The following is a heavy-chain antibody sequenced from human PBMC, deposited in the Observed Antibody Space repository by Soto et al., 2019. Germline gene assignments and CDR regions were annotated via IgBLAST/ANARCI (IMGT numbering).Heavy chain of an antibody. CDR2: ISYDGSDK. V-gene: IGHV3-30*03. D-gene: IGHD3-16*01. J-gene: IGHJ5*02. CDR3: ARTAGYDYVWGSAGLDP. CDR1: GFTFSSYG. Sequence: PGGSLRLSCAASGFTFSSYGMHWVRQAPGKGLEWVAVISYDGSDKYYADSVKGRFTISRDDSRNTVYLQMNSLRAEDTAVYYCARTAGYDYVWGSAGLDPWGQGT.